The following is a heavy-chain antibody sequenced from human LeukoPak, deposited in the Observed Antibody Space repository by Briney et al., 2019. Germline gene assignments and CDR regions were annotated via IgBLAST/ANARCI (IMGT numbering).Heavy chain of an antibody. J-gene: IGHJ4*02. CDR2: IKQDGSEK. Sequence: GGSLRLSCAASEFTFSTYWMSWVRQAPGKGLEWVADIKQDGSEKYYVDSVKGRFTISRQNAKNSLFLQMNSLRAEDTAVYYCARATGGARFFDYWGQGTLVTVSS. CDR1: EFTFSTYW. V-gene: IGHV3-7*01. CDR3: ARATGGARFFDY. D-gene: IGHD3-16*01.